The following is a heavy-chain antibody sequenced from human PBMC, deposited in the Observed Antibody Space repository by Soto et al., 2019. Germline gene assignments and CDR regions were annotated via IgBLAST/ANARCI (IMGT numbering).Heavy chain of an antibody. CDR3: AKARCTTSNCYVPDY. D-gene: IGHD2-8*01. V-gene: IGHV3-23*01. J-gene: IGHJ4*02. CDR1: GFSFSTYT. Sequence: GGSLRLSCAASGFSFSTYTMSWVRRAPGKGLEWVSAISGSGGSPSYADSVQGRFTISRDNPKKTLYLQMNSLRAEDTAVYYCAKARCTTSNCYVPDYWGQGTLVPSPQ. CDR2: ISGSGGSP.